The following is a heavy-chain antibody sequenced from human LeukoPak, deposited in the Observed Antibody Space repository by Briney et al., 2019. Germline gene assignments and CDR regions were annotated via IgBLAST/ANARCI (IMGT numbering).Heavy chain of an antibody. CDR3: ARVLSGSYSFFDY. CDR2: ICTSGST. CDR1: GCSISSYY. D-gene: IGHD1-26*01. V-gene: IGHV4-4*07. J-gene: IGHJ4*02. Sequence: PSETLSLTCTVSGCSISSYYWSWIRQPAGKGLEWIGRICTSGSTNYNPSLKSRVTMSVDTSKNHFSLKLSSVTAADTAVYYCARVLSGSYSFFDYWGQGTLVTVSS.